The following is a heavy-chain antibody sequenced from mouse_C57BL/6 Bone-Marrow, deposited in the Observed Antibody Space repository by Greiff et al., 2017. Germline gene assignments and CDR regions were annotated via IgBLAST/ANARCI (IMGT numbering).Heavy chain of an antibody. D-gene: IGHD4-1*01. CDR3: ARSELGQYYFDY. Sequence: QVQLQQSGAELVRPGTSVKVSCKASGYAFTNYLIEWVKQRPGQGLEWIGVINPGSGGTNYNEKFKGKATLTADKSSSTAYMQLSSLTSEDSAVYFCARSELGQYYFDYGGQGTTLTVSS. CDR2: INPGSGGT. J-gene: IGHJ2*01. V-gene: IGHV1-54*01. CDR1: GYAFTNYL.